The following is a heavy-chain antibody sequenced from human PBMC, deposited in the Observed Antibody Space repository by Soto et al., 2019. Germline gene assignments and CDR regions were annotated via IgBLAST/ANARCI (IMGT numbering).Heavy chain of an antibody. Sequence: QVQLQESGPGLVKPSQTLSLTCTVSGGSVSSDDYYWGWIRQPPGKGLEWVGYIYYSGSTYKNPSLRSRVTISVDTSKNQFSLKLSSVTAADTAVYYCARAGGRWLPPPHFDFWGQGTRVTVSS. CDR1: GGSVSSDDYY. CDR2: IYYSGST. V-gene: IGHV4-30-4*01. CDR3: ARAGGRWLPPPHFDF. J-gene: IGHJ4*02. D-gene: IGHD1-26*01.